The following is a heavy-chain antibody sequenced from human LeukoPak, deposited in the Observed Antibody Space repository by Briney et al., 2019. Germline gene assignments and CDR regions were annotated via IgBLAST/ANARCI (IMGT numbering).Heavy chain of an antibody. D-gene: IGHD3-16*01. Sequence: GESLKISCKGSGYSFSNSWIGWVRQLPGKGLEWMGIVYPGDSDTRYSPSFQGQVTISADKSINTAYLQWGSLKASDTAMYYCARIWLRAFDIWGQGTMVTVSS. V-gene: IGHV5-51*01. CDR3: ARIWLRAFDI. J-gene: IGHJ3*02. CDR2: VYPGDSDT. CDR1: GYSFSNSW.